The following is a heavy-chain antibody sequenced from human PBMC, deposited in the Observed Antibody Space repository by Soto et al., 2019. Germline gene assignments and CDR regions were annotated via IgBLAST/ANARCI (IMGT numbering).Heavy chain of an antibody. Sequence: PSETLSLTCTVAGGSISSYYWSWIRQPPGKGLEWIGYIYYSGSTNYNPSLKSRVTISVDTSKNQFSLKLSSVTAADTAVYYCARVAADAYYYMDVWGKGTTVNVSS. CDR2: IYYSGST. CDR3: ARVAADAYYYMDV. CDR1: GGSISSYY. J-gene: IGHJ6*03. D-gene: IGHD6-13*01. V-gene: IGHV4-59*01.